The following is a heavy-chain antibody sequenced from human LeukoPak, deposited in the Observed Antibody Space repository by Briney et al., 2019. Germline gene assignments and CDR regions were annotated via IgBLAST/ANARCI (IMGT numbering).Heavy chain of an antibody. CDR3: ARGLRIAVAGNIDY. Sequence: GGSLRLSCTASGFTFGDYAMSWVRQAPGKGLEWVGFIRSNTFGGTGEYAASVKGRFTISRDNSKNTLYLQMNSLRAEDTAVYYCARGLRIAVAGNIDYWGQGILVTVSS. D-gene: IGHD6-19*01. J-gene: IGHJ4*02. V-gene: IGHV3-49*04. CDR1: GFTFGDYA. CDR2: IRSNTFGGTG.